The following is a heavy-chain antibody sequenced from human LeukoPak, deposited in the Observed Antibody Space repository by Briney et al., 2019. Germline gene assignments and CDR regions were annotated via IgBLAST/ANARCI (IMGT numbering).Heavy chain of an antibody. V-gene: IGHV3-21*01. CDR1: GLTFSSYS. CDR3: ARALRRDGYPSDC. Sequence: GGSLRLSCAASGLTFSSYSMNWVRQAPGKGLEWVSSISSSSSYIYYADSVKGRFTISRDNAKNSLYLQMNSLRAEDTAVYYCARALRRDGYPSDCWGQGTLVTVSS. J-gene: IGHJ4*02. D-gene: IGHD5-24*01. CDR2: ISSSSSYI.